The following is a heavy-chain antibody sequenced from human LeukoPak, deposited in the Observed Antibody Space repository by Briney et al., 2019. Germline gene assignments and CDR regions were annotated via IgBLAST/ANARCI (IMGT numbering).Heavy chain of an antibody. J-gene: IGHJ4*02. Sequence: SSETLPLTCTVSGGSISSYYWSWIRQPPGKGLEWIGYIYYSGSTNYNPSLKSRVTISVDTSKNQFSLKLSSVTAADTAVYYCARAEDCGGDCYHFDYWGQGTLVTVSS. CDR1: GGSISSYY. V-gene: IGHV4-59*01. CDR2: IYYSGST. CDR3: ARAEDCGGDCYHFDY. D-gene: IGHD2-21*02.